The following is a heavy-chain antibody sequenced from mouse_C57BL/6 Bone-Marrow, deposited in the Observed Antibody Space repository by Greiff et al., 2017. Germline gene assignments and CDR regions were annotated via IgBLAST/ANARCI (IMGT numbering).Heavy chain of an antibody. D-gene: IGHD2-4*01. CDR1: GYTFTSYW. V-gene: IGHV1-64*01. Sequence: VQLQQPGAELVKPGASVKLSCKASGYTFTSYWMHWVKQRPGQGLEWIGMIHPNSGSTNYNEKFKSKATLTVDKSSSTAYMQLSSLTSEDSAVYYCARRRLRRGFAYWGQGTLVTVSA. J-gene: IGHJ3*01. CDR2: IHPNSGST. CDR3: ARRRLRRGFAY.